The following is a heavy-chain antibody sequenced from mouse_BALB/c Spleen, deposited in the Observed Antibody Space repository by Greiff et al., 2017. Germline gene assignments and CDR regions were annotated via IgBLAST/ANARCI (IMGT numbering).Heavy chain of an antibody. D-gene: IGHD1-3*01. Sequence: EVQGVESGGDLVKPGGSLKLSCAASGFTFSSYGMSWVRQTPDKRLEWVATISSGGSYTYYPDSVKGRFTISRDNAKNTLYRQMSSLKSEDTAMYYCSRQSSPMDYWGQGTSVTVSS. CDR1: GFTFSSYG. J-gene: IGHJ4*01. CDR3: SRQSSPMDY. CDR2: ISSGGSYT. V-gene: IGHV5-6*01.